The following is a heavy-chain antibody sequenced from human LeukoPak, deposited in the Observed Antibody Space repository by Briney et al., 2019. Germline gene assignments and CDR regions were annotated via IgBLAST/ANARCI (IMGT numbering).Heavy chain of an antibody. CDR1: GGTFSSYA. Sequence: SVKVSCKASGGTFSSYAISWVRQAPGQGLEWMGRIIPIFGTANYAQKFQGRVTITTDESTSTAYMELSSLRYEDPAVYYCARDHLVAGRYYYYYMDVWGKGTTVTVSS. D-gene: IGHD2-21*01. J-gene: IGHJ6*03. CDR2: IIPIFGTA. CDR3: ARDHLVAGRYYYYYMDV. V-gene: IGHV1-69*05.